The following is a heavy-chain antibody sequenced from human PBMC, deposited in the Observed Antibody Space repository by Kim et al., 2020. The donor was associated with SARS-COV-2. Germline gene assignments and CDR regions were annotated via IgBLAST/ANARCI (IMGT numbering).Heavy chain of an antibody. CDR1: GFTFSSYG. CDR3: ARERDHGDYSSFDY. D-gene: IGHD4-17*01. V-gene: IGHV3-33*01. J-gene: IGHJ4*02. Sequence: GGSLRLSCAASGFTFSSYGMHWVRQAPGKGLEWVAVIWYDGSNKYYADSVKGRFTISRDNSKNTLYLQMNSLRAEDTAVYYCARERDHGDYSSFDYWGQGTLVTVSS. CDR2: IWYDGSNK.